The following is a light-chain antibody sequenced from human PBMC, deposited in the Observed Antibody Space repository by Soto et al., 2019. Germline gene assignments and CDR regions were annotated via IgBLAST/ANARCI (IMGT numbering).Light chain of an antibody. V-gene: IGKV3-15*01. CDR3: HQYNNWPGT. CDR1: QNINAY. Sequence: EIVLTQSPATLSLSPGERATLSCRASQNINAYLAWYQQKPGQAPRLLIYGASTRAAGIPARFGGSGSGSEFTLTISSLQSEDFAVYYCHQYNNWPGTFGQGTKVEI. J-gene: IGKJ1*01. CDR2: GAS.